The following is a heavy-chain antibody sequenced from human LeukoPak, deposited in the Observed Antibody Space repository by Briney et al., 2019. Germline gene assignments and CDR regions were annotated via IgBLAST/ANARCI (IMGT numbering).Heavy chain of an antibody. D-gene: IGHD1-26*01. CDR2: IYYSGST. V-gene: IGHV4-61*01. J-gene: IGHJ4*02. CDR3: ARGRSESYSDDY. Sequence: SSETLSLTCSVSGGSVSSHSYYWSWIRQPPGKGLEWIGYIYYSGSTNYNPSLKSRVTISVDTSKNQFSLKVRSVTAADTAVYYCARGRSESYSDDYWGQGTLVTVSS. CDR1: GGSVSSHSYY.